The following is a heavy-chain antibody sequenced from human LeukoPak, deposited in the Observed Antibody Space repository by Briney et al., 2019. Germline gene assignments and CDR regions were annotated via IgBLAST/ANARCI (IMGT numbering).Heavy chain of an antibody. D-gene: IGHD4-11*01. V-gene: IGHV3-21*01. CDR1: GFTFSSYS. J-gene: IGHJ4*02. CDR3: ARGDYSKIPYAD. Sequence: GGSLRLSCAASGFTFSSYSMNWVRQAPGKGLEWVSSISSSSSYIYYADSVKGRFTISRDNAKSSLYLQMNSLRAEDTAVYYCARGDYSKIPYADWGQGTLVTVSS. CDR2: ISSSSSYI.